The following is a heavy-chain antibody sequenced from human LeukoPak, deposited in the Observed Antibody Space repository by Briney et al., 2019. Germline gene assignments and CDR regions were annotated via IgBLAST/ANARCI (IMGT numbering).Heavy chain of an antibody. CDR3: ARVGLRDWFDP. Sequence: PSETMSLTCAVSGGSISSGGYSWSWIRQPPGKGLEWIGYIYYSGSTYYNPSLKSRVTISVDTSKNQFSLKLSSVTAADTAVYYCARVGLRDWFDPWGQGTLVTVSS. J-gene: IGHJ5*02. CDR2: IYYSGST. CDR1: GGSISSGGYS. V-gene: IGHV4-30-4*07. D-gene: IGHD3-10*01.